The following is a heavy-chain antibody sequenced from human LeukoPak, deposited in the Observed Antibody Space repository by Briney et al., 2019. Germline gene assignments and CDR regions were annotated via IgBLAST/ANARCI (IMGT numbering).Heavy chain of an antibody. CDR2: IYYSGST. CDR3: ARDSHGGGSGGNWFDP. V-gene: IGHV4-34*09. CDR1: GGSFSGYY. J-gene: IGHJ5*02. D-gene: IGHD2-15*01. Sequence: SETLSLTCAVYGGSFSGYYWSWIRQPPGKGLEWIGYIYYSGSTYYNPSLKSRVTISVDTSKNQFSLKLSSVTAADTAVYYCARDSHGGGSGGNWFDPWGQGTLVTVSS.